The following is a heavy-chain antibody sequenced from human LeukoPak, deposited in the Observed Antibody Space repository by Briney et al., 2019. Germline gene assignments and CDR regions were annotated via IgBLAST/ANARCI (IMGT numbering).Heavy chain of an antibody. J-gene: IGHJ4*02. CDR3: ARGRRYCSSTSCSLGDY. CDR1: GFTFSGYY. CDR2: ISSSGSTI. Sequence: PGGSLRLSCAASGFTFSGYYMSWIRQAPGKGLEWVSYISSSGSTIYYADSVKGRFTISRDNAKNSLYLQMNSLRAEDTAVYYCARGRRYCSSTSCSLGDYWGQGTLVTVSS. V-gene: IGHV3-11*04. D-gene: IGHD2-2*01.